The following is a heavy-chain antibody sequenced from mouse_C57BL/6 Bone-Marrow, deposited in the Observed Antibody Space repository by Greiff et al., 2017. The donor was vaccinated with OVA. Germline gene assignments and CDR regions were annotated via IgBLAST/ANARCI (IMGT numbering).Heavy chain of an antibody. J-gene: IGHJ2*01. V-gene: IGHV1-54*01. D-gene: IGHD1-1*01. CDR3: ARSAFITTVVEDY. Sequence: VQLQQSGAELVRPGTSVTVSCKASGYAFTNYLIEWVKQRPGQGLEWIGVINPGSGGTNYNEKFKGKATLTADKSSSTAYMQLSSLTSEDSAVYFCARSAFITTVVEDYWGQGTTLTVSS. CDR2: INPGSGGT. CDR1: GYAFTNYL.